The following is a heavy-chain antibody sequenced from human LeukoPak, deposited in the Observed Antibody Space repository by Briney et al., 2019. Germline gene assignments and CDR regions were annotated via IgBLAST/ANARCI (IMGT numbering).Heavy chain of an antibody. CDR1: GFTFSSYG. CDR2: ISYDGSNK. J-gene: IGHJ4*02. CDR3: AKAPYILPEYHSGSYSYFDY. D-gene: IGHD1-26*01. V-gene: IGHV3-30*18. Sequence: GGSLGLSCAASGFTFSSYGMHWVRQASGKGLEWVAVISYDGSNKYYADSVKGRFTISRDNSKNTLYLQMNSLRAKDTAVYYCAKAPYILPEYHSGSYSYFDYWGQGTLVTVSS.